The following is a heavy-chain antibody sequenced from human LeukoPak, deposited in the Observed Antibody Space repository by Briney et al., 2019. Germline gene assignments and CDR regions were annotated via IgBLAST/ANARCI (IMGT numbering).Heavy chain of an antibody. CDR3: ARESRWSTAAAPGQYGMDV. Sequence: ASVKVSCKASGYTFTSYGISWVRQAPGQGLEWMGIINPSGGSTSYAQKFQGRVTMTRDTSTSTVYMELSSLRSEDTAVYYRARESRWSTAAAPGQYGMDVWGQGTTVTVSS. CDR2: INPSGGST. V-gene: IGHV1-46*01. CDR1: GYTFTSYG. D-gene: IGHD6-13*01. J-gene: IGHJ6*02.